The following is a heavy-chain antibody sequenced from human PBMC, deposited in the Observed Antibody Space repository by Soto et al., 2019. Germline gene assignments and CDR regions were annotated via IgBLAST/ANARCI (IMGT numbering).Heavy chain of an antibody. CDR2: ISYDGSNK. Sequence: PGWSLRLSCAASGFTFSSYAMHLVRQAPGKGLEWVAVISYDGSNKYYADSVKGRFTISRDNSKNTLYLQMNSLRAEGTAVYYCARDPPPMIVVAMEYYFEYWGKGTPVTVSS. D-gene: IGHD3-22*01. V-gene: IGHV3-30-3*01. CDR3: ARDPPPMIVVAMEYYFEY. CDR1: GFTFSSYA. J-gene: IGHJ4*02.